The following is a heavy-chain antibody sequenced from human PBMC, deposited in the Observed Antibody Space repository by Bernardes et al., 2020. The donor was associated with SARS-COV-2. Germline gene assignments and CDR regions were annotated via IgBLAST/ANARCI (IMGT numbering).Heavy chain of an antibody. J-gene: IGHJ5*02. D-gene: IGHD3-10*01. CDR1: GFTFSTYY. CDR2: IKQDGSEK. CDR3: ATANVYASGRYYNLFDP. V-gene: IGHV3-7*01. Sequence: GGSLRLSCAASGFTFSTYYMTWVRQAPGKGLEWVANIKQDGSEKYYVDSVKGRFTISRDNAKNSLYLQMNSLGAEDTAVYYCATANVYASGRYYNLFDPWGQGTLVTVSS.